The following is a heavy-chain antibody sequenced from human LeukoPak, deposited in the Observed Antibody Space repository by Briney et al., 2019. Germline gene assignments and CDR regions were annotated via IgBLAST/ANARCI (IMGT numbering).Heavy chain of an antibody. D-gene: IGHD3-16*01. J-gene: IGHJ5*02. CDR1: GGYISSHY. CDR2: IDHTGST. Sequence: PSETLSLSCNVSGGYISSHYWSWIRQPPGKGQEWIGYIDHTGSTDCSPSLKSRVTMSVDTSKNQVSLKLSYVTAADTAVYFCARQSLVDYSDSRGPFRWFDIWGRGTLVTVS. CDR3: ARQSLVDYSDSRGPFRWFDI. V-gene: IGHV4-59*11.